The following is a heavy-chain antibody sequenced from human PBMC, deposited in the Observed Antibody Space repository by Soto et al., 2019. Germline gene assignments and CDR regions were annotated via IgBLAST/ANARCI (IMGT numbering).Heavy chain of an antibody. D-gene: IGHD7-27*01. CDR1: GFTFSSYA. CDR3: AKDRAEWGSYDY. Sequence: EVQMLESGGGLVQPGESLRLSCAASGFTFSSYAMSWVRQAPGKGLKWVSTISGSGGSTYYAESVKGRFTISRDNSKNTLYHQMNSLRAEDTAVYYCAKDRAEWGSYDYWGQGILVTVSS. V-gene: IGHV3-23*01. CDR2: ISGSGGST. J-gene: IGHJ4*02.